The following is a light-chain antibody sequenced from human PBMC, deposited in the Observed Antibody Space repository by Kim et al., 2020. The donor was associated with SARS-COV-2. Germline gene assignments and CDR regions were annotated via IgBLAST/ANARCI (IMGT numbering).Light chain of an antibody. V-gene: IGLV3-1*01. CDR1: KLGDKY. J-gene: IGLJ2*01. CDR2: QDS. CDR3: QAWDSSTAV. Sequence: SPGQTASITCSGEKLGDKYACWYQQKPGQSPVLVIYQDSKRPSGIPERFSGSNSGNTATLTISGTQAMDEADYYCQAWDSSTAVFGGGTQLTVL.